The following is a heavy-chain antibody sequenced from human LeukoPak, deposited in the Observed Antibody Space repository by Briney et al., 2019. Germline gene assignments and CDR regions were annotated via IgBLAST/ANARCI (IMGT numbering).Heavy chain of an antibody. Sequence: GASVKVSCKASGYTFTGYYMHWVRQAPGQGFEWMGIINPSGGSTSYAQKFQGRVTMTRDMSTSTVYMELSSLRSEDTAVYYCARDLGIARGAFDIWGQGTMVTVSS. CDR3: ARDLGIARGAFDI. J-gene: IGHJ3*02. CDR2: INPSGGST. CDR1: GYTFTGYY. D-gene: IGHD2-21*01. V-gene: IGHV1-46*01.